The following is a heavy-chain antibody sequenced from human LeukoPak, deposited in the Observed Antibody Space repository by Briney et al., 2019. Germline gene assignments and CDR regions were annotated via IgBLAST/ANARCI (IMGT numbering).Heavy chain of an antibody. Sequence: PSETLSLTCTVSGGSISSYYWSWIRQPPGKGLECIGYILYSGSTNYNPSLKSRVTISIDTSKNQFSPKLTSVTAADTAVYYCARHLSVTYDAFNLWGRGTMVTVSS. CDR3: ARHLSVTYDAFNL. D-gene: IGHD2-21*02. J-gene: IGHJ3*01. CDR1: GGSISSYY. V-gene: IGHV4-59*08. CDR2: ILYSGST.